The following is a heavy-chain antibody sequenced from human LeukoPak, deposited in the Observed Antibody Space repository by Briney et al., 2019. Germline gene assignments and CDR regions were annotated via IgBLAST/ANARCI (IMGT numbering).Heavy chain of an antibody. CDR3: AREFYTFSNPFDY. Sequence: ASVKLSCKASGYTFSSNYIHWVRQAPGQGLEWMGWINPNSGGTDSAQTFQGRVTVTRETSTNTAYMELSTLTSDDTPMYYCAREFYTFSNPFDYWGQGTLVTVSS. CDR2: INPNSGGT. J-gene: IGHJ4*02. D-gene: IGHD3-16*01. CDR1: GYTFSSNY. V-gene: IGHV1-2*02.